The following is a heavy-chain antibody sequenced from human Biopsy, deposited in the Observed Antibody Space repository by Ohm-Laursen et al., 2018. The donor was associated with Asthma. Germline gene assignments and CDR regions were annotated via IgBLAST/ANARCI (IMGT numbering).Heavy chain of an antibody. V-gene: IGHV3-53*01. CDR1: GFAVSRDH. CDR2: IYSGGTS. Sequence: SLRLSCAASGFAVSRDHMFWVRQAPGKGLEWVSVIYSGGTSHTADSVRGRFTITRDYSKNTLYLQMHSLRAEDTAVYYCARGDSSNWSHYYFDYWGQGTLVTVSS. CDR3: ARGDSSNWSHYYFDY. J-gene: IGHJ4*02. D-gene: IGHD3-22*01.